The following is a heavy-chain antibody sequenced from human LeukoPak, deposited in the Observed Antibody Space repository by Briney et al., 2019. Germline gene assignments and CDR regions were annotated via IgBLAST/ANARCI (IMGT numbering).Heavy chain of an antibody. CDR1: GFTFSSYA. CDR2: VSGSGGST. D-gene: IGHD3-10*01. V-gene: IGHV3-23*01. Sequence: GGSLRLSCAASGFTFSSYAMTWVRQAPGKGLEWVSTVSGSGGSTYYADSVKGRFTISRDNAKNTLYLQMNNLRAEDTAIYYCATDYYVSGSYYRLFYWGQGTLVTVSS. J-gene: IGHJ4*02. CDR3: ATDYYVSGSYYRLFY.